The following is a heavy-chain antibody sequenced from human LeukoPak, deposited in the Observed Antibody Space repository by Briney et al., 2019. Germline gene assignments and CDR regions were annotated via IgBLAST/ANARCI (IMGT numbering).Heavy chain of an antibody. CDR1: GFTFSSFA. D-gene: IGHD5-18*01. CDR2: ISGSGGST. Sequence: PGGSLRLSCAASGFTFSSFAMSWVRQAPGKGLEWVSAISGSGGSTLYADSVKGRFTISRDNSKNTLYLQMNSLRAEDTAVYYCAKDRYSYAFEYFDSWGQGTLVTVSS. J-gene: IGHJ4*02. CDR3: AKDRYSYAFEYFDS. V-gene: IGHV3-23*01.